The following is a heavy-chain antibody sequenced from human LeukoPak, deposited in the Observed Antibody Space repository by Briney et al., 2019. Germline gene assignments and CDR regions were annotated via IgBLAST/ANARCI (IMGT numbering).Heavy chain of an antibody. CDR1: GGSISSYY. CDR3: ARATDGGYCSSTSCYTVNWFDP. CDR2: TYTSGST. Sequence: SETLSLTCTVSGGSISSYYWSWIRQPPGKGLEWIGYTYTSGSTNYNPSLKSRVTISVDTSKNQFSLKLSSVTAADTAVYYCARATDGGYCSSTSCYTVNWFDPWGQGTLVTVSS. J-gene: IGHJ5*02. V-gene: IGHV4-4*09. D-gene: IGHD2-2*02.